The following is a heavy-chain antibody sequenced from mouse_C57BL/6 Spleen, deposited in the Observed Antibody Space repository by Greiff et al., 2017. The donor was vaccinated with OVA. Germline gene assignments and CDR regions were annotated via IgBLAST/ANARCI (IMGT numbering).Heavy chain of an antibody. J-gene: IGHJ3*01. CDR3: AREYDGGWFAY. D-gene: IGHD1-1*02. V-gene: IGHV1-52*01. CDR2: IDPSDSET. Sequence: QVQLQQPGAELVRPGSSVKLSCKASGYTFTSYWMHWVKQRPIQGLEWIGNIDPSDSETHYNQKFKDKATLTVDKSYSTAYMQLSSLTSEDSAVYYCAREYDGGWFAYWGQGTLVTVSA. CDR1: GYTFTSYW.